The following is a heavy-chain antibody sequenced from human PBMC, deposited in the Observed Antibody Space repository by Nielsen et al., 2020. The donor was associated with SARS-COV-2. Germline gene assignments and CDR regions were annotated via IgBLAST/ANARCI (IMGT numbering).Heavy chain of an antibody. J-gene: IGHJ4*02. V-gene: IGHV3-49*03. CDR2: IRSKAYGGTT. CDR1: GFTFGDYA. D-gene: IGHD6-13*01. Sequence: GGSLRLSCTASGFTFGDYAMSWFRQAPGKGLEWVGFIRSKAYGGTTEYAASVKGRFTISRDDSKSIAYLQMNSLKTEDTAVYYCTRGGIAAAGRRVDYWGQGTLVTVSS. CDR3: TRGGIAAAGRRVDY.